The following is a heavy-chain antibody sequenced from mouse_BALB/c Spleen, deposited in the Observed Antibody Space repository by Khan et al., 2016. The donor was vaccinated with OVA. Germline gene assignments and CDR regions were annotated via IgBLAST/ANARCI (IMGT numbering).Heavy chain of an antibody. CDR2: ISSAGSYT. CDR3: ASRGYDEAWFAY. D-gene: IGHD2-2*01. V-gene: IGHV5-6*01. Sequence: EVELVESGGDLVKPGGSLKLSCAASGFTFSNYDMSWVRQTPDKRLEWVATISSAGSYTYYPDSVKGRFTISRDNAKNTLYLQMSSLKSEDTAMYCCASRGYDEAWFAYWGQGTLVTVSA. J-gene: IGHJ3*01. CDR1: GFTFSNYD.